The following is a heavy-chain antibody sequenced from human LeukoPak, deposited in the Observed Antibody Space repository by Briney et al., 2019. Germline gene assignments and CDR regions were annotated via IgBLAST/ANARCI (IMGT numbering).Heavy chain of an antibody. CDR3: ARDLAVREVTRFDP. V-gene: IGHV4-38-2*02. J-gene: IGHJ5*02. CDR1: GYSISSGYY. CDR2: IYHSGST. Sequence: SETLSLTCTVSGYSISSGYYWGWIRQPPGKGLEWIGSIYHSGSTYYNPSLKSRVTISVDTSKNQFSLKLSSVTAADTAAYYCARDLAVREVTRFDPWGQGTLVTVSS.